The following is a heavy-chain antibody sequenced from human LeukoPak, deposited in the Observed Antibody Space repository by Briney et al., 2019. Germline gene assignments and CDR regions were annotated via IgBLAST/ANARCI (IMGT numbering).Heavy chain of an antibody. CDR2: ISNSITPK. CDR1: GFSFSDYS. J-gene: IGHJ4*02. D-gene: IGHD2/OR15-2a*01. Sequence: GGSLRLSCVASGFSFSDYSMNWVRQAPGKGLEWVSYISNSITPKYYADSVKGRFTISRDNAKNTLYLQMNSLRAEDAAVYYCAREDNVLLSLDYWGQGTLVTVSS. V-gene: IGHV3-48*01. CDR3: AREDNVLLSLDY.